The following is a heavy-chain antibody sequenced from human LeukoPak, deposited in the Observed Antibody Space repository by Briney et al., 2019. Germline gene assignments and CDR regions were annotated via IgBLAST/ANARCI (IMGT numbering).Heavy chain of an antibody. CDR2: ISGSSSYM. Sequence: GGSLRLSXAASGFPFSAYSMNWVRQAPGKGLEWVSSISGSSSYMFYADSVKGRFTISRDNAKNSLYLQMNSLRAEDTAVYYCAKAYYDSSGYSYYFDYWGQGTLVTVSS. CDR1: GFPFSAYS. V-gene: IGHV3-21*01. J-gene: IGHJ4*02. D-gene: IGHD3-22*01. CDR3: AKAYYDSSGYSYYFDY.